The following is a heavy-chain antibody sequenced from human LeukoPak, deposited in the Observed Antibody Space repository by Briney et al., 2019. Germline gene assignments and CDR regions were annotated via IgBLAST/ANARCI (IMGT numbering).Heavy chain of an antibody. Sequence: PSETLSLTCTVSGGSMSGAYWSWIRQPAGKGLEWIGRIYTSGSTNYNPSLKSRVTISVDTSKNQFSLKLSSVTAADTAVYYCARDHYDFWSGYSYYFDYWGQGTLVTVSS. V-gene: IGHV4-4*07. CDR3: ARDHYDFWSGYSYYFDY. D-gene: IGHD3-3*01. CDR2: IYTSGST. CDR1: GGSMSGAY. J-gene: IGHJ4*02.